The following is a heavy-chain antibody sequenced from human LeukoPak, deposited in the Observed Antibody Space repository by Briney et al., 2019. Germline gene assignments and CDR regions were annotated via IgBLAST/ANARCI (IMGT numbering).Heavy chain of an antibody. CDR1: GGSISIYY. Sequence: SETLSLTCTVSGGSISIYYWNWIRQPPGKGLEWIESIYHSGSTTYNPSLKSRVTISGDTSKNQFSLKLSSVTAADTAVYYCTRDRELGFWGQGTLVTVSS. D-gene: IGHD1-26*01. J-gene: IGHJ4*02. CDR3: TRDRELGF. V-gene: IGHV4-59*01. CDR2: IYHSGST.